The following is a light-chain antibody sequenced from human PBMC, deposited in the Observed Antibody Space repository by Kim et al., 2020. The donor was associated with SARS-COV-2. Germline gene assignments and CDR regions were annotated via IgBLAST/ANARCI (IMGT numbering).Light chain of an antibody. CDR1: LGISGSY. J-gene: IGKJ4*01. CDR2: GAS. V-gene: IGKV3-20*01. CDR3: QHTET. Sequence: PRSLSPGEGATRSCRASLGISGSYLAWYQQKPGQAPRLVIYGASSRATGIPDRFSGSGSGTDFNLTISRLEPEDFAVYYCQHTETFGGGTKVDIK.